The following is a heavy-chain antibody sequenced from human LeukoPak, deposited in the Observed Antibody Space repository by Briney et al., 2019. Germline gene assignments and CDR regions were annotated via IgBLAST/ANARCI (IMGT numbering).Heavy chain of an antibody. Sequence: GEPLKISCKGSGFSFSIYWIAWVRQMPGRGLEWMGIIYPGDSDTRYSPSFQGQVTISADKSISTAYLQWSSLKASDTAMYYCARQHTGSYTVDYWGQGTLVTVSS. J-gene: IGHJ4*02. CDR1: GFSFSIYW. CDR2: IYPGDSDT. V-gene: IGHV5-51*01. CDR3: ARQHTGSYTVDY. D-gene: IGHD1-26*01.